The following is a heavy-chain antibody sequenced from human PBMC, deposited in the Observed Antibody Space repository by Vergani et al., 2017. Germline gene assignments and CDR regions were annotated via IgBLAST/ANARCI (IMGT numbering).Heavy chain of an antibody. CDR1: GGTFSSYA. CDR2: IIPIFGTA. CDR3: ARGRSSYYDFWSGYYPQGPYYYYYMDV. V-gene: IGHV1-69*01. Sequence: QVQLVQSGAEVKKPGSSVKVSCKASGGTFSSYAISWVRQAPGQGLEWMGGIIPIFGTANYAQKFQGRVTITADESTSTAYMELSSLRSEDTAVYYCARGRSSYYDFWSGYYPQGPYYYYYMDVWGKGTTVTVSS. D-gene: IGHD3-3*01. J-gene: IGHJ6*03.